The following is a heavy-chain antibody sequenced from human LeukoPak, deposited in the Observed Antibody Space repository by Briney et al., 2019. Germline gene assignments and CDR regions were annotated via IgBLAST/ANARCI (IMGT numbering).Heavy chain of an antibody. Sequence: GGSLRLSCAASGFTFSSCAMSWVRQAPGKGLEWVSAISGSGGSTYYADSVKGRFTISRDNSKNTLYLQMNSLRAEDTAVYYCAKGATYYYDSSGYYYEEYFDYWGQGTLVTVSS. CDR3: AKGATYYYDSSGYYYEEYFDY. CDR1: GFTFSSCA. V-gene: IGHV3-23*01. D-gene: IGHD3-22*01. J-gene: IGHJ4*02. CDR2: ISGSGGST.